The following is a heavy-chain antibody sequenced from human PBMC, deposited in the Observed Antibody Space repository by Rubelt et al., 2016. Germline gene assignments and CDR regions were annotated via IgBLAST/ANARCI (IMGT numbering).Heavy chain of an antibody. Sequence: QVQLVQSGAEVKKPGSSVQVSCKASGYTFTSYGISWVRQAPGQVLEWMGWISAYDGNTNYAQKLQGRVTMTTDTSTSPAYMELRSLRSDDTAVYFCARDQLALYAFDIWGQGTMVTVSS. J-gene: IGHJ3*02. D-gene: IGHD1-1*01. V-gene: IGHV1-18*01. CDR1: GYTFTSYG. CDR3: ARDQLALYAFDI. CDR2: ISAYDGNT.